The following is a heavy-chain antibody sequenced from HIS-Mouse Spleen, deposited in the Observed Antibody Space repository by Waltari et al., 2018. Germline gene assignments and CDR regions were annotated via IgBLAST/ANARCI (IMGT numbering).Heavy chain of an antibody. Sequence: EVQLVESGGGLVKPGGSLRLSCAASGFTFSSDSMTWVRQAPGKGLEWVSSISSSSSYIYYADSVKGRFTISRDNAKNSLYLQMNSLRAEDTAVYYCARDLAAADYWGQGTLVTVSS. D-gene: IGHD6-13*01. J-gene: IGHJ4*02. CDR2: ISSSSSYI. CDR1: GFTFSSDS. CDR3: ARDLAAADY. V-gene: IGHV3-21*01.